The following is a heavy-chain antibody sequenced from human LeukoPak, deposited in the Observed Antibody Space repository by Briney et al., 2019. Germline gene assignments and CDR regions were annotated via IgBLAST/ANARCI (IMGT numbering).Heavy chain of an antibody. Sequence: GASVTVSCKASGYTFTGYYMHWVRQAPGQGLEWMGWIYPNSGGTNYAQNFQGRVTMTRDKSISTAYMELSRLRSDDPAIYYCARTAFPSSPSLDPWGQGTLVIVSS. V-gene: IGHV1-2*02. CDR3: ARTAFPSSPSLDP. CDR2: IYPNSGGT. D-gene: IGHD6-6*01. J-gene: IGHJ5*02. CDR1: GYTFTGYY.